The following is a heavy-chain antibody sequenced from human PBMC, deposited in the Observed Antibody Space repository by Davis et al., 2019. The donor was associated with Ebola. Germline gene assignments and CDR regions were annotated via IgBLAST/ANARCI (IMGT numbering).Heavy chain of an antibody. CDR3: ARDFEGRGLYGDYGMDV. CDR1: GFTFSSYW. V-gene: IGHV3-74*01. CDR2: INSDGSST. D-gene: IGHD4-17*01. Sequence: PGGSLRLSCAASGFTFSSYWMHWVRQAPGKGLVWVSRINSDGSSTSYADSVKGRFTISRDNAKNTLYLQMNSLRAEDTAVYYCARDFEGRGLYGDYGMDVWGQGTTVTVSS. J-gene: IGHJ6*02.